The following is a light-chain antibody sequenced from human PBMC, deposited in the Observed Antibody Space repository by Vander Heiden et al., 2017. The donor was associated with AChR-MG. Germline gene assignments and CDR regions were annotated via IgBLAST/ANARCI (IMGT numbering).Light chain of an antibody. V-gene: IGKV3-15*01. CDR1: QSVSSN. J-gene: IGKJ4*01. CDR3: QQYNNWPLT. Sequence: IVMTQSPATLSVSPGERATRSCRASQSVSSNLAWYHQKPGQAPRLLIYGASTRATGIPARFSGSGSGTEFTVTISSLQSEDFAVYYCQQYNNWPLTFGGGTKGEIK. CDR2: GAS.